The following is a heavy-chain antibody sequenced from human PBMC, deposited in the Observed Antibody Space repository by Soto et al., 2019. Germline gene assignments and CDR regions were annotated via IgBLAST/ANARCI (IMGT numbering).Heavy chain of an antibody. V-gene: IGHV1-24*01. J-gene: IGHJ5*02. Sequence: QVQLVQSGAEVKKPGASVKVSCKVSGYTLTELSMHWVRQAPGKGLEWMGGFDPEDGETIYAQKFQGRVPMTEDTSTDTAYMELSSLRSEDTAVYYCATGAYGSGSYYPWFDPWGQGTLVTVSS. CDR1: GYTLTELS. CDR2: FDPEDGET. CDR3: ATGAYGSGSYYPWFDP. D-gene: IGHD3-10*01.